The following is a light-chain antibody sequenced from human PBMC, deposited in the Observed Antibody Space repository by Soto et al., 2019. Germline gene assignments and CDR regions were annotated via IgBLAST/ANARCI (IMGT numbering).Light chain of an antibody. CDR1: QSISNY. V-gene: IGKV1-39*01. J-gene: IGKJ1*01. CDR2: AAS. CDR3: EQSFSPLWT. Sequence: DIQMPQSPSSLSASVGDRVTITCRASQSISNYLNWYQQNPGKAPKLLIYAASSMQSGVPSRFSGSGSGTDFTLTISRLQPDDSATYYCEQSFSPLWTFVQGTKVEV.